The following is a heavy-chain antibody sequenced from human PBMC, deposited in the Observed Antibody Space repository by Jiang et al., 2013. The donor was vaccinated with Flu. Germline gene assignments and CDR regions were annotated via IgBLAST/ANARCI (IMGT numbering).Heavy chain of an antibody. CDR3: ARGTGYNWGYFDY. D-gene: IGHD5-24*01. J-gene: IGHJ4*02. Sequence: GVVQPGRSLRLSCAASGFTFSSYGMHWVRQAPGKGLEWVAIVWYDGGNKYYADSVKGRFTTSRDNSMNTVYLQMNSLRAEDTAVYYCARGTGYNWGYFDYWGQGTLVTVSS. CDR2: VWYDGGNK. CDR1: GFTFSSYG. V-gene: IGHV3-33*01.